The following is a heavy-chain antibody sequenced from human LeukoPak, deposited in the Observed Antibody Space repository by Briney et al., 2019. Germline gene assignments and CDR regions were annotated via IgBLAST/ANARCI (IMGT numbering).Heavy chain of an antibody. Sequence: PGGSLRLSCAASGFTFSSYEMNWVRQAPGKGLEWVSYISSSGSTIYYADSVKGRFTISRDNAKNSLYLQMNSLRAEDTAVYYCASQYYDILTGYYHSFDYWGQGTLVTVPS. V-gene: IGHV3-48*03. CDR3: ASQYYDILTGYYHSFDY. D-gene: IGHD3-9*01. CDR2: ISSSGSTI. J-gene: IGHJ4*02. CDR1: GFTFSSYE.